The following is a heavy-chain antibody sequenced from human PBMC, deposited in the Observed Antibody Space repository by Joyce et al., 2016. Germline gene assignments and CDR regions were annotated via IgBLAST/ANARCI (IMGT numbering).Heavy chain of an antibody. V-gene: IGHV3-21*01. CDR1: GFTFSSYS. CDR3: ARNSAPRASTYYGLDV. D-gene: IGHD5/OR15-5a*01. CDR2: ISRNINYI. J-gene: IGHJ6*02. Sequence: EVQLVESGGGLVRPGGSLRLSCADSGFTFSSYSMNWVRQAPGKGLEWVTFISRNINYIYYADSVKGRFTISRDNAKSSLFLQMDSLRAEDTAVYYCARNSAPRASTYYGLDVWGQGTTVTVSS.